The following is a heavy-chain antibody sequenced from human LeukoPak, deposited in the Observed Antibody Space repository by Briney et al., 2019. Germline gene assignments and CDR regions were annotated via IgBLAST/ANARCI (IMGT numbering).Heavy chain of an antibody. J-gene: IGHJ5*02. V-gene: IGHV4-38-2*02. CDR3: ASLEGTLADP. Sequence: PSETLSLTCTVSGYSISSGYYWGWIRQPPGKGLEWVGSIYHSGSTYYNPSLKSRVNISVDTSKNQFSLKLSSVTAADTAVYYCASLEGTLADPWGQGTLVTVSS. CDR2: IYHSGST. D-gene: IGHD3-3*01. CDR1: GYSISSGYY.